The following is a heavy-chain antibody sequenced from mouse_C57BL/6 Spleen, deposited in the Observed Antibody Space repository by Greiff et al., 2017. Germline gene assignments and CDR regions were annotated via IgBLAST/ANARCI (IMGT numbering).Heavy chain of an antibody. V-gene: IGHV3-6*01. CDR3: AREDYDGDYYAMDY. Sequence: EVKLQESGPGLVKPSQSLSLTCSVTGYSITSGYYWNWIRQFPGNKLEWMGYISYDGSNNYNPSLKNRISITRDTSKNQFFLKLNSVTTEDTATYYCAREDYDGDYYAMDYRGQGTSVTVSS. CDR1: GYSITSGYY. D-gene: IGHD2-4*01. J-gene: IGHJ4*01. CDR2: ISYDGSN.